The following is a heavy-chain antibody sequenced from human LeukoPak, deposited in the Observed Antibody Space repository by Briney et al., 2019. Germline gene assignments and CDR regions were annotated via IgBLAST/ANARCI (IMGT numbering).Heavy chain of an antibody. D-gene: IGHD1-26*01. CDR2: INPNSGGT. J-gene: IGHJ4*02. CDR1: GYTFTGDY. CDR3: ARAKIVGATDLDY. Sequence: ASVKVSCKASGYTFTGDYMHWVRQAPGQGLEWMGRINPNSGGTNYAQKFQGRVTMTRDTSISTAYMELSRLRSDDTAVYYCARAKIVGATDLDYWGQGTLVTVSS. V-gene: IGHV1-2*06.